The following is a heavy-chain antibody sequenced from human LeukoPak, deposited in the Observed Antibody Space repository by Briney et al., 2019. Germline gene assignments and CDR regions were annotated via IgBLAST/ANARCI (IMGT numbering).Heavy chain of an antibody. Sequence: SETLSLTCTVSGGSIRSYYWSWIRQPPGEGLEWIGCIYTSGSTNYNPSLKSRVTISVDTSKNQFSLKLSSVTAADRAVYYCAVRRDGYSTFDYWGQGTLVTVSS. V-gene: IGHV4-4*09. D-gene: IGHD5-24*01. CDR2: IYTSGST. CDR1: GGSIRSYY. J-gene: IGHJ4*02. CDR3: AVRRDGYSTFDY.